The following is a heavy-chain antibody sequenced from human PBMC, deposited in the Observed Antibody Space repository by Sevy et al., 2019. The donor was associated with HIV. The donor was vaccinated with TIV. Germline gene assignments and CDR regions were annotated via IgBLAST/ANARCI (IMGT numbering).Heavy chain of an antibody. CDR3: ASGDSSSSIDY. CDR2: IWYDGSNK. D-gene: IGHD6-6*01. J-gene: IGHJ4*02. Sequence: GGSLRLSCAASGFTFSSYGMHWVRQAPGKGLEWVAVIWYDGSNKYYADSVKGRFTISRDNSKNTLYLQMNSLRAEDTAVYYCASGDSSSSIDYWGQGTLVTVSS. CDR1: GFTFSSYG. V-gene: IGHV3-33*08.